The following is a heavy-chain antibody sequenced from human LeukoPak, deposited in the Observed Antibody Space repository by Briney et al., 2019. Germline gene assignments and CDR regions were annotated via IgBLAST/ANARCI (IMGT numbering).Heavy chain of an antibody. D-gene: IGHD2-2*01. J-gene: IGHJ4*02. Sequence: SATLSLTCTVSGGSISSGGYYWSWIRQHPGKGLEWIGYIYYSGSTYYNPSLKSRVTISVDTSKNQFSLKLSSVTAADTAVYYCARASPCSTSCYPDYWGQGTLVTVSS. CDR3: ARASPCSTSCYPDY. CDR1: GGSISSGGYY. CDR2: IYYSGST. V-gene: IGHV4-31*03.